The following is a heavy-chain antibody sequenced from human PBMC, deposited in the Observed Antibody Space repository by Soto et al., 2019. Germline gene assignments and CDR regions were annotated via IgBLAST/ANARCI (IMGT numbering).Heavy chain of an antibody. V-gene: IGHV1-69*06. D-gene: IGHD3-10*01. J-gene: IGHJ6*02. Sequence: QVQLVQSGAEVKKPGSSVKVSCKASGGTFSSYAISWVRQAPGQGLEWMGGIIPIFGTANYAQKFQGRVASTADKSTSTAYMELSSLRSEDTAVYYCAGRPMVRGVIITYYYGMDVWGQGTTVTVSS. CDR3: AGRPMVRGVIITYYYGMDV. CDR1: GGTFSSYA. CDR2: IIPIFGTA.